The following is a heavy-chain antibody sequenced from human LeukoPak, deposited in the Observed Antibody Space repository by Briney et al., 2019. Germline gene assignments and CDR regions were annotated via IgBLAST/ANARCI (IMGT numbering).Heavy chain of an antibody. V-gene: IGHV3-33*01. CDR3: ARDRYSSSWYLDY. D-gene: IGHD6-13*01. Sequence: GGSLRLSCAASGFTFSSYGMHWVRQAPGKGLEWVAVIWYDGSNKYYADSVKGRFTISRDNSKNTLYLQMNSLRAEDTAVYYCARDRYSSSWYLDYWGQEPWSPSPQ. J-gene: IGHJ4*01. CDR2: IWYDGSNK. CDR1: GFTFSSYG.